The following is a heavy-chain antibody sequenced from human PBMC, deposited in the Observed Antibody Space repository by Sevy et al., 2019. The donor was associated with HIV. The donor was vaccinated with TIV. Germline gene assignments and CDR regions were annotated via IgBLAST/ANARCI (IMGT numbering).Heavy chain of an antibody. V-gene: IGHV3-21*01. J-gene: IGHJ6*02. Sequence: GGSLRLSCAASGFTFNSYTINWVRQAPGKGLEWVSSISGSGSYIYYTDSVKGRYTISRDNAKNSLLLQMNSLRAEDTGVYYCARERVYCYESGGRPQYYYGLDIWGQGTTVTVSS. CDR3: ARERVYCYESGGRPQYYYGLDI. CDR1: GFTFNSYT. D-gene: IGHD3-22*01. CDR2: ISGSGSYI.